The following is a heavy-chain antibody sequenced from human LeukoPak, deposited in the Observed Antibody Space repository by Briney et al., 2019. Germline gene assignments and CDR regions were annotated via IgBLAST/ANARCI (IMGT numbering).Heavy chain of an antibody. CDR3: AGRRVLDASFDY. V-gene: IGHV3-9*01. Sequence: PGGSLRLSCAASGYTFDNYGMHWVRQAPGKGLEWVSGISWNSGRTGYADSVKGRFIISRDNSKNTLYLQMNSLRAEDTAVYYCAGRRVLDASFDYWGQGTLVTVSS. CDR2: ISWNSGRT. CDR1: GYTFDNYG. D-gene: IGHD3-16*01. J-gene: IGHJ4*02.